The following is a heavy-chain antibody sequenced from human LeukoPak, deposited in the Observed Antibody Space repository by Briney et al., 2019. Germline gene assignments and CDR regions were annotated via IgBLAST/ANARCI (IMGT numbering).Heavy chain of an antibody. Sequence: GGSLRLSCAASGFTFSSYGMHWVRQAPGKGLEWVAVISYDGSNKYYADSVKGRFTISRDNSKNTLYLQMKSLRPEDTAVYYCAKRTLMTYYYDSSGFSKAYYFDSWGQGTLVTVSS. D-gene: IGHD3-22*01. CDR1: GFTFSSYG. CDR2: ISYDGSNK. CDR3: AKRTLMTYYYDSSGFSKAYYFDS. J-gene: IGHJ4*02. V-gene: IGHV3-30*18.